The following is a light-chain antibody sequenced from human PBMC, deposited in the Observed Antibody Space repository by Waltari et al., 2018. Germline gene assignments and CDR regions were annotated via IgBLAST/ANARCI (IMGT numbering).Light chain of an antibody. CDR2: CNY. CDR1: SSNIGAGSD. CDR3: HSCDSLIVSYV. Sequence: QSVLTQPPSVSGAPGQRVTISCTGSSSNIGAGSDVHWYQHLTRTAPKLLIHCNYSVPSLVSYLSSASNACASAPLAIAGLHAEDVSDYSFHSCDSLIVSYVFGTDTKVTVL. J-gene: IGLJ1*01. V-gene: IGLV1-40*01.